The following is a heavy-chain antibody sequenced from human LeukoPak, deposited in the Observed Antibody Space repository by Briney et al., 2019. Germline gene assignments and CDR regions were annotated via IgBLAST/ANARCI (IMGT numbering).Heavy chain of an antibody. CDR1: GFTFNSIA. D-gene: IGHD3-10*01. J-gene: IGHJ4*02. V-gene: IGHV3-23*01. CDR3: AKGGVSRPLDC. CDR2: ISSGAAST. Sequence: TGGSLRLSCAASGFTFNSIAMSWVRQAPGQGLEWVSAISSGAASTYYADSVQGRFTISRDNSKNTLYLQMNSLRAEDTAIYYCAKGGVSRPLDCWGQGTLVTVSS.